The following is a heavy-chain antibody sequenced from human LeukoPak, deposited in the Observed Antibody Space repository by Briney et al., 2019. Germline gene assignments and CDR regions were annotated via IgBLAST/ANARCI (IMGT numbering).Heavy chain of an antibody. V-gene: IGHV4-34*01. Sequence: SETLSLTCAVYGGSFSGYYWSWIRQPPGKGLEWIGEINHSGSTNYNPSLKSRVTISVDTSKNQFPLKLSSVTAADTAVYYCASRLYYYGSGTPFGYWGQGTLVTVSS. CDR2: INHSGST. J-gene: IGHJ4*02. D-gene: IGHD3-10*01. CDR1: GGSFSGYY. CDR3: ASRLYYYGSGTPFGY.